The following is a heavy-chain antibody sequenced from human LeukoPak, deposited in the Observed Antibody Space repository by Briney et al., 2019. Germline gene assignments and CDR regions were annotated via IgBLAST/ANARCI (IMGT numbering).Heavy chain of an antibody. D-gene: IGHD6-13*01. V-gene: IGHV3-43*02. CDR2: FVGRGVST. CDR1: GIAFYDYA. Sequence: GGSLRLFWEASGIAFYDYAMHWVRQAPGEGLEGVALFVGRGVSTNYADSVKGRFTIYRDDSKKSLYLQMNSLKTEDTAFYYCAKDKGSISSWGFDFWGQGTLVTVSS. CDR3: AKDKGSISSWGFDF. J-gene: IGHJ4*02.